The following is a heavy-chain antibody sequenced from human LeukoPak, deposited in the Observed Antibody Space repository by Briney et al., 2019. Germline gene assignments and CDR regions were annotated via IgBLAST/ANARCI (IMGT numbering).Heavy chain of an antibody. Sequence: ASVKVSCKASGYDFTSVGITWVRPAAGQGLEWMGWIRPYNGNTRYAQKFQGRVAMTTDTSTTTAYMELRGLRFNDTAVYYCARAGPGSGWYFDYWGQGTLVTVSS. V-gene: IGHV1-18*01. CDR1: GYDFTSVG. D-gene: IGHD6-19*01. J-gene: IGHJ4*02. CDR3: ARAGPGSGWYFDY. CDR2: IRPYNGNT.